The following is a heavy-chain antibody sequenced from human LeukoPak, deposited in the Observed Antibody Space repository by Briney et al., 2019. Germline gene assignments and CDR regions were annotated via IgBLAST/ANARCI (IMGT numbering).Heavy chain of an antibody. CDR1: GFTFSSYA. Sequence: PGGSLRLSCAASGFTFSSYAMNWVRQAPGEGLEWVSAISGSGGSTYYADSVKGRFTISRDNSKNTLYLQMNSLRAEDTAVYYCAKSSGYYYWIGFDYWGQGTLVTVSS. J-gene: IGHJ4*02. D-gene: IGHD3-22*01. V-gene: IGHV3-23*01. CDR2: ISGSGGST. CDR3: AKSSGYYYWIGFDY.